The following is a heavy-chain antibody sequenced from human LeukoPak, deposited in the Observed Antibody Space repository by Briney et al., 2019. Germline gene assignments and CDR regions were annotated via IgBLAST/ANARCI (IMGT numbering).Heavy chain of an antibody. CDR3: AKDSGALFGVVIGNSLDY. V-gene: IGHV3-30-3*01. CDR1: GFTFSEYA. CDR2: ISYDGRQK. J-gene: IGHJ4*02. D-gene: IGHD3-3*01. Sequence: GGSLRLSCAASGFTFSEYAMHWVRQAPGKGLEWVAVISYDGRQKYYGDSVKGRFTISRDNPKNTLYLQMNSLRDDDTAVYYCAKDSGALFGVVIGNSLDYWGQGTLVTVSS.